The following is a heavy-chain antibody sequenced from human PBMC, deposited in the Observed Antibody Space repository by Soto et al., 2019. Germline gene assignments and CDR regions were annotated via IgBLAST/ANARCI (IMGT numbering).Heavy chain of an antibody. CDR3: ANLYDYVWGSYREAVDY. Sequence: QVQLVESGGGVVQPGRSLRLSCAASGFTFSSYGMHWVRQAPGKGLEWVAVISYDGSNKYYADSVKGRFTISRDNSKNXLYLQMNSLRAEDTAVYYCANLYDYVWGSYREAVDYWGQGTLVTVSS. CDR1: GFTFSSYG. V-gene: IGHV3-30*18. D-gene: IGHD3-16*02. CDR2: ISYDGSNK. J-gene: IGHJ4*02.